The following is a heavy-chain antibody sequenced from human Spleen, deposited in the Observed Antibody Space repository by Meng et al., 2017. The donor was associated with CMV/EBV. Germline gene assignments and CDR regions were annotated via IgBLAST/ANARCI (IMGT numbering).Heavy chain of an antibody. J-gene: IGHJ4*02. Sequence: SETLSLTCGIYGGSFSDYYWSWIRQPPGQGLEWIGEINHRGNTNYNPSLKSRVTMSVDTSKNQFSLKLSSVIAADTAVYYCARTSTYCTATSCYTDYFDYWDQGTLVTVSS. CDR2: INHRGNT. D-gene: IGHD2-2*02. CDR1: GGSFSDYY. V-gene: IGHV4-34*01. CDR3: ARTSTYCTATSCYTDYFDY.